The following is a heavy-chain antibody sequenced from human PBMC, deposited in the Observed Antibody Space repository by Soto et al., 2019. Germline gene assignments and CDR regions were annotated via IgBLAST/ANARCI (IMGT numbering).Heavy chain of an antibody. CDR2: INAGNGNT. Sequence: RASVKVSCKASGYTFTSYAMHWVRQAPGQRLEWMGWINAGNGNTKYSQKFQGRVTITRDTSASTAYMELSSLRSEDTAVYYCAREGYCSGGSCYFFLDYWGQGTLVTVSS. CDR3: AREGYCSGGSCYFFLDY. V-gene: IGHV1-3*01. CDR1: GYTFTSYA. D-gene: IGHD2-15*01. J-gene: IGHJ4*02.